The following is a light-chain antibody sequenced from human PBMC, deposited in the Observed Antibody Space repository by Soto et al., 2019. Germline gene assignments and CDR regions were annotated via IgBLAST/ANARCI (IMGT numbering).Light chain of an antibody. CDR3: QQHNKWPRT. Sequence: EIVMTQSPATLSVSPGERATLSCRASQSVSSNLAWYQQKPGQAPRLLIYGASTRATGIPARFSGSGSGTEFTLTISSLQSEDFAVYYCQQHNKWPRTFGPGTKVEIK. J-gene: IGKJ1*01. CDR1: QSVSSN. V-gene: IGKV3-15*01. CDR2: GAS.